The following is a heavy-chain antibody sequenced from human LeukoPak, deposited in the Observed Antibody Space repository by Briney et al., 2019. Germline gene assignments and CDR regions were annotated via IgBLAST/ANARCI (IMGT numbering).Heavy chain of an antibody. CDR2: ISYDGSNK. V-gene: IGHV3-30*18. J-gene: IGHJ4*02. D-gene: IGHD3-10*01. Sequence: GGSLRLSCAASGFTFSSYVMHWVRQAPGKGLEWVAVISYDGSNKYYADSVKGRFTISRDNSKNTLYLQMNSLRAEDTAVYYCAKGIWFGELLPFDYWGQGTLVTVSS. CDR1: GFTFSSYV. CDR3: AKGIWFGELLPFDY.